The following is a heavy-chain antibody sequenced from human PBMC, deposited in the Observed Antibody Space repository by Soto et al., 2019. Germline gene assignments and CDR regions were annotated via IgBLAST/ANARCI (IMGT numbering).Heavy chain of an antibody. CDR2: IWYDGNEK. V-gene: IGHV3-33*01. CDR3: ARRGGGNIWNLDY. J-gene: IGHJ4*02. D-gene: IGHD3-10*01. CDR1: GFTFSNYG. Sequence: QVQLVESGGGVVQPGRSLRLSCAASGFTFSNYGMHWVRQAPGKGLEWVAVIWYDGNEKYYVDSVEGRFTISRDNSKNTLYLQMNSLRAEDTAVYYCARRGGGNIWNLDYWGQGTLVTVSS.